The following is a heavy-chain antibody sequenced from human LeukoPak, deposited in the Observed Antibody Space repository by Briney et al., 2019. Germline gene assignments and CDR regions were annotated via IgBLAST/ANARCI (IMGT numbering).Heavy chain of an antibody. J-gene: IGHJ4*02. CDR2: ISYDGSDK. V-gene: IGHV3-30*18. CDR3: AKNPPTVSG. CDR1: GFTFSTYG. Sequence: GGSLRLSCAASGFTFSTYGMHWVRQAPAKGLEWVAVISYDGSDKYYADSVKGRFTISRDNSKNTLYLQMNSLRVEDTAVYYCAKNPPTVSGWGQGTLVTVSS. D-gene: IGHD4-17*01.